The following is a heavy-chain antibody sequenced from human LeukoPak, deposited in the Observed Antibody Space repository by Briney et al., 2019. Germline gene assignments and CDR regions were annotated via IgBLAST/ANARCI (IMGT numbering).Heavy chain of an antibody. Sequence: GGTQRLSCAASGFSFSNYGMNWVRQAPGKGLEWVSAISGSGGSTYYADSVKGRFTISRDNSKNTLYLQMNSLRAEDTAVYYCAKDGVGGSSGYSDDAFDIWGQGTMVTVSS. CDR2: ISGSGGST. CDR1: GFSFSNYG. V-gene: IGHV3-23*01. CDR3: AKDGVGGSSGYSDDAFDI. D-gene: IGHD3-22*01. J-gene: IGHJ3*02.